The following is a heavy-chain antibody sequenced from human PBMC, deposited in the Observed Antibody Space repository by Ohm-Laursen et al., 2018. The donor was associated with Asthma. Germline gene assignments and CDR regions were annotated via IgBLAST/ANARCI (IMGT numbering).Heavy chain of an antibody. Sequence: TLSLTCPVSGGSISSGGYSWSWIRQPPGKGLEWIGYIYHSGSTYYNPSLKSRVTISVDRSKNQFSLKLSSVTAAGTAVYYCARARGYCSGGSCYSFDYWGQGTLVTVSS. CDR1: GGSISSGGYS. V-gene: IGHV4-30-2*01. D-gene: IGHD2-15*01. CDR2: IYHSGST. CDR3: ARARGYCSGGSCYSFDY. J-gene: IGHJ4*02.